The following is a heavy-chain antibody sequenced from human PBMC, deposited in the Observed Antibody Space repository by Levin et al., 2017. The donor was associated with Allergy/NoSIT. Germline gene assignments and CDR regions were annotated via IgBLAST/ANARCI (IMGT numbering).Heavy chain of an antibody. V-gene: IGHV3-72*01. Sequence: RAGGSLRLSCVASGFTFSDHYMDWVRQAPGKGLEWIGRVRRKVNGSTTEYAASVKGRFTISRDDSRNSLYVQMNSLKTEDTAVYYCTRVRNGHFVLDHWGQGTLVTVSS. CDR3: TRVRNGHFVLDH. D-gene: IGHD3-3*02. J-gene: IGHJ4*02. CDR1: GFTFSDHY. CDR2: VRRKVNGSTT.